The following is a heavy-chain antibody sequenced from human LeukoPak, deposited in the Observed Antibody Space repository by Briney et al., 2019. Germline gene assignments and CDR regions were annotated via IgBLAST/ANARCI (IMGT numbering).Heavy chain of an antibody. Sequence: SETLTLTCTVSGGSISSYYWSWIRQPPGKGLEWIGYIYYSGSTNYNPSLKSRVTISVDTSKNQFSLKLSSVTAADTAVYYCAKGGVYCSSTSCYAGPLSYYYYYMDVWGKGTTVTVSS. J-gene: IGHJ6*03. CDR2: IYYSGST. CDR1: GGSISSYY. V-gene: IGHV4-59*01. D-gene: IGHD2-2*01. CDR3: AKGGVYCSSTSCYAGPLSYYYYYMDV.